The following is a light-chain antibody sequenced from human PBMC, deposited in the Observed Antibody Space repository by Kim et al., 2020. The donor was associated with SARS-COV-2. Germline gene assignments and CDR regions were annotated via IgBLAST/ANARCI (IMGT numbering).Light chain of an antibody. CDR1: QGISNH. V-gene: IGKV1-27*01. CDR2: DAS. Sequence: ASVGDGVTITCRASQGISNHLAWYQQKPGKVPQVLIYDASALQSGVPSRFSGSRSGTDFTLTISSLQPEDVATYYCQKYDSAPWTFGQGTKVEIK. J-gene: IGKJ1*01. CDR3: QKYDSAPWT.